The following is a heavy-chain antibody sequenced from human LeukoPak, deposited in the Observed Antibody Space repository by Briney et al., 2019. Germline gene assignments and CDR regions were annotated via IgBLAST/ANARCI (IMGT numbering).Heavy chain of an antibody. CDR2: IYHSGST. V-gene: IGHV4-30-2*01. D-gene: IGHD3-16*01. Sequence: SQTLSLTCTVSGGSISSGGYYWSWIRQPPGKGLEWIGYIYHSGSTNYNPSLRSRVTISVDTSKNQFSLKLSSVTAADTAVYYCARDGGPNWFDPWGQGTLVTVSS. CDR3: ARDGGPNWFDP. J-gene: IGHJ5*02. CDR1: GGSISSGGYY.